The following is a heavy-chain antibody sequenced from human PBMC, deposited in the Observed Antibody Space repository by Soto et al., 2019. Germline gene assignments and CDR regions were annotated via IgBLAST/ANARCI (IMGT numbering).Heavy chain of an antibody. CDR1: GFTFSSYA. D-gene: IGHD1-26*01. J-gene: IGHJ4*02. V-gene: IGHV3-23*01. CDR2: ISGSGGST. Sequence: EVQLLESGGGLVQPGGSLRLSCAASGFTFSSYAMRWVRQAPGKGLEWVSAISGSGGSTYYADSVKGRFTISRDNSKKTLYLQVNSLGAEDTAVYYCAGRGSGSYYDYWGQGTLVTVSS. CDR3: AGRGSGSYYDY.